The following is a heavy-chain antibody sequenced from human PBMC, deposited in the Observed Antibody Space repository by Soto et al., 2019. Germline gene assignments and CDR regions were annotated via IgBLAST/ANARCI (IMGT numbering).Heavy chain of an antibody. V-gene: IGHV4-39*01. Sequence: SETLSLTCTVSSAPVSSTTYTWGWIRQPPGKGLEWVASVYYGGRSYYNPSLNSRVTISVDTSKNQFSLKLSSVTAADTAVYYCARRYGPGFDYWGQGTLVTRLL. CDR2: VYYGGRS. CDR1: SAPVSSTTYT. CDR3: ARRYGPGFDY. D-gene: IGHD4-17*01. J-gene: IGHJ4*02.